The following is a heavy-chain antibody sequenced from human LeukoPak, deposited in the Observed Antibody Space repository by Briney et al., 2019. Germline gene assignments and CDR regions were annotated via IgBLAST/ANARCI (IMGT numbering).Heavy chain of an antibody. CDR2: INPNSGGT. D-gene: IGHD6-19*01. V-gene: IGHV1-2*02. Sequence: ASVKVSCKASGYTFTGYYMHWVRQAPGQGLEWMGWINPNSGGTNYAQKFQGRVTTTRDTSISTAYMELSRLRSDDTAVYYCASIPGIAVAAGYWGKGTLVTVSS. J-gene: IGHJ4*02. CDR3: ASIPGIAVAAGY. CDR1: GYTFTGYY.